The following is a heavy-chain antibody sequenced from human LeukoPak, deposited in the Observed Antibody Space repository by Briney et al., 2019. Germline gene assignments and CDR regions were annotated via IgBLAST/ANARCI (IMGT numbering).Heavy chain of an antibody. Sequence: PSETLSLTCTVSGYSISSGFHWGWIRQSPGKGLEWLGTMHPTGINYYNPSLKSRVTISLDTSKNQFSLNLISVTAADTAVYYCARRGYQPPHYYIDVWGKGTAVTVSS. D-gene: IGHD2-2*01. J-gene: IGHJ6*03. CDR3: ARRGYQPPHYYIDV. V-gene: IGHV4-38-2*02. CDR2: MHPTGIN. CDR1: GYSISSGFH.